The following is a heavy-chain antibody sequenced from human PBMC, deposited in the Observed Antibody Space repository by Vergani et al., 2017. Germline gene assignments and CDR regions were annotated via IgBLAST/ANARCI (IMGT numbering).Heavy chain of an antibody. D-gene: IGHD4-11*01. CDR2: IDHTGRP. V-gene: IGHV4-34*02. CDR3: ARVNTETNGHLYYYYYMDV. J-gene: IGHJ6*03. Sequence: QVQLQQWGAGLVKPSETLSLTCVVNGGSFTSYHWTWIRQSPGEGLEWVGDIDHTGRPDYNPSLKSRLTMSVDKSRNQFSLTLNSVTATDTAIYFCARVNTETNGHLYYYYYMDVWGQGTAVTVS. CDR1: GGSFTSYH.